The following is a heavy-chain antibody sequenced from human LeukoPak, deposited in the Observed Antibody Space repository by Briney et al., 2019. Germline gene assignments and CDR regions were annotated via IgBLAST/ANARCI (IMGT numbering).Heavy chain of an antibody. V-gene: IGHV3-33*06. Sequence: GGSLRLSCAASGFTFSSYGMQWVRQAPGKGLEWVAVIWYDGSNKYYADSVKGRFTISRDNSKNTLYLQMNSLRAEDTAVYYCAKGRAWHYDYVWGSYREVFDYWGQGTLVTVSS. J-gene: IGHJ4*02. CDR3: AKGRAWHYDYVWGSYREVFDY. D-gene: IGHD3-16*02. CDR2: IWYDGSNK. CDR1: GFTFSSYG.